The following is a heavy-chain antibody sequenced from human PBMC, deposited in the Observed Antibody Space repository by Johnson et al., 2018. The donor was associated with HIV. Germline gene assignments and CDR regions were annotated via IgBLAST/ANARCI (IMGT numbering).Heavy chain of an antibody. Sequence: QLVESGGDLVQPGGSLRLSCAASGFSFSNYAMDWVRQAPGNGLEWVAVISSDGSNKNYADSVKGRFTISRDNAKNSLYLQRNSLRAEDTAVYYCARGLGAAAGAFDIWGQGTMVTVSS. CDR2: ISSDGSNK. V-gene: IGHV3-30*03. D-gene: IGHD6-13*01. CDR3: ARGLGAAAGAFDI. CDR1: GFSFSNYA. J-gene: IGHJ3*02.